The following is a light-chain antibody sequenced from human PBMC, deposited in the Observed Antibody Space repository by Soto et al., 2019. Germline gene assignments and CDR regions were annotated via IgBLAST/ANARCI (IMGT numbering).Light chain of an antibody. V-gene: IGKV3-11*01. CDR1: QSVRGY. Sequence: DIVLTQSPATLSLSPGERATLSCRASQSVRGYLAWYQHKPGQAPRLLIYDASNRATGISARFSGSGSGTDFTLTISSLEPEDFAVYYCQQRSNWPRHTFGQGTKLEIK. J-gene: IGKJ2*01. CDR2: DAS. CDR3: QQRSNWPRHT.